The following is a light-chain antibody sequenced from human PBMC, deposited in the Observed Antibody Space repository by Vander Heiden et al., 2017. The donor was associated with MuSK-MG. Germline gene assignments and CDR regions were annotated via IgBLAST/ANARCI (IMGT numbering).Light chain of an antibody. J-gene: IGKJ4*01. CDR3: QQDDNLPRT. Sequence: IQMTQSPSSLSASVGDRVTITCQASQDISNYLNWYQQKPGKAPKLLIYDASNLETGVPSRFSGSGSGTDFTFTISSLQPEDVATYYCQQDDNLPRTFGGGTKVEIK. V-gene: IGKV1-33*01. CDR1: QDISNY. CDR2: DAS.